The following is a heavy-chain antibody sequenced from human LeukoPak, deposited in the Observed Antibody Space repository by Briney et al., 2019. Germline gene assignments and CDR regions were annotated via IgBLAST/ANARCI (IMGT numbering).Heavy chain of an antibody. CDR2: ISSSSSHI. Sequence: PGGSLRLSCAASGFTFSSYSMNWVRQAPGKGLEWVSSISSSSSHIYYADSVKGRFTISRDNAKNSLYLQMNSLRAEDTAVYYCARPHYYDSSGYYLYWGQGTLVTVSS. V-gene: IGHV3-21*01. J-gene: IGHJ4*02. CDR1: GFTFSSYS. D-gene: IGHD3-22*01. CDR3: ARPHYYDSSGYYLY.